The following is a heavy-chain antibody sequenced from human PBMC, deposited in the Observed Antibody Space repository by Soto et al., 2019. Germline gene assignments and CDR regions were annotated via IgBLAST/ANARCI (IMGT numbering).Heavy chain of an antibody. D-gene: IGHD3-22*01. Sequence: PSETLSLTCTVSGGSISSSSYYWGWIRQPPGKGLEWIGSIYYSGSTYYNPSLKSRVTISVDTSKNQFSLKLSSVTAADTAVYYCARVRGYYYDSSGYYLDYWGQGTLVTVSS. CDR2: IYYSGST. CDR3: ARVRGYYYDSSGYYLDY. J-gene: IGHJ4*02. V-gene: IGHV4-39*01. CDR1: GGSISSSSYY.